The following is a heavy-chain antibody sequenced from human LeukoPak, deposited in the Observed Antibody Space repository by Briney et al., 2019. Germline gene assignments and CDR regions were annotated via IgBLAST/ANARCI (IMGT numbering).Heavy chain of an antibody. CDR3: ASYVVGARGFDY. J-gene: IGHJ4*02. CDR2: FDPEDGER. CDR1: GYTLTDLS. Sequence: ASVKVSCKVSGYTLTDLSMHWVRQAPGKGLEWMGGFDPEDGERINAQKFQGRVTMTEDASTDTAYMELSSLRSEDTAVYYCASYVVGARGFDYWGQGTLVTVSS. V-gene: IGHV1-24*01. D-gene: IGHD1-26*01.